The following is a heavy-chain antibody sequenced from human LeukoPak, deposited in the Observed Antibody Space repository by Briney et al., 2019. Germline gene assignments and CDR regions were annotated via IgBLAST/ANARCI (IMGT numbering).Heavy chain of an antibody. J-gene: IGHJ4*02. Sequence: GGSLRLSCAASGFTFSSYWMHWVRQAPGKGLVGVSRINSDGSSTSYADSVKGRFTISRDNAKNTLYLQMNSLRAEDTAVYYCARTSADDSSGYLDYWGQGTLVTVSS. CDR2: INSDGSST. CDR3: ARTSADDSSGYLDY. V-gene: IGHV3-74*01. CDR1: GFTFSSYW. D-gene: IGHD3-22*01.